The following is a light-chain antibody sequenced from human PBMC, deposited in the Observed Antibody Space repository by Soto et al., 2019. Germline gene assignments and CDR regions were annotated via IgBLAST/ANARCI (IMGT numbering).Light chain of an antibody. Sequence: QSALTQPASVSGSPGRSITISCTGTSSDVGVYNYVSWYQQHPGKAPKLMIYEVSNRPSGVSNRFSGSKSGNTASLTISGLHAEDEADYYCSSYTTSSTLVFGGGTKLTVL. V-gene: IGLV2-14*01. J-gene: IGLJ3*02. CDR2: EVS. CDR1: SSDVGVYNY. CDR3: SSYTTSSTLV.